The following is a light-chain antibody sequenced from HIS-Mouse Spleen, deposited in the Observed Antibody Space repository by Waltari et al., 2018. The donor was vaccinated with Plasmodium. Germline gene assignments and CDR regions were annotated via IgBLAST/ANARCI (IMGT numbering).Light chain of an antibody. Sequence: SSELTQDPAVSVALRQPVRNTCQGHSLRSSYGSWSQQKPGQAPLLVICRKNNPPPGIPDRLSGASYRTTGSLTMSGAQAEGEADYYCNCRDNSGNHWVFGGGTKLNVL. CDR1: SLRSSY. J-gene: IGLJ3*02. CDR2: RKN. CDR3: NCRDNSGNHWV. V-gene: IGLV3-19*01.